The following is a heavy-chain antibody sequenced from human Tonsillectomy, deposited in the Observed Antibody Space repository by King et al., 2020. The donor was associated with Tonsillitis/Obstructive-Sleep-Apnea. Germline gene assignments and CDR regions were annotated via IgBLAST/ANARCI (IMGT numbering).Heavy chain of an antibody. J-gene: IGHJ4*02. Sequence: VQLVESGGAVVRPGGSLRLSCAGSGFPFDNYGMSWVRQAPGKGLEWVSDINWNGGSTGYADSVKGRLTISRDNAKNSLYLQMNSLRAEDTALYYCARDLRGVENNYYGSGSPDYWGQGTLVTVSS. CDR1: GFPFDNYG. V-gene: IGHV3-20*04. D-gene: IGHD3-10*01. CDR3: ARDLRGVENNYYGSGSPDY. CDR2: INWNGGST.